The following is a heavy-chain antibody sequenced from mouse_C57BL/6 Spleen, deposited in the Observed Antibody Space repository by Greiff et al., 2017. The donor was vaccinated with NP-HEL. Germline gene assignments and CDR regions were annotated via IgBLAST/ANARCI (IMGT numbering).Heavy chain of an antibody. CDR3: TRFLYYYGSSPPWFAY. CDR2: IDPETGGT. J-gene: IGHJ3*01. CDR1: GYTFTDYE. Sequence: QVQLQQSGAELVRPGASVTLSCKASGYTFTDYEMHWVKQTPVHGLEWIGAIDPETGGTAYNQKFKGKAILTADKSSSTAYMELRSLTSEDSAVYYCTRFLYYYGSSPPWFAYWGQGTLVTVSA. D-gene: IGHD1-1*01. V-gene: IGHV1-15*01.